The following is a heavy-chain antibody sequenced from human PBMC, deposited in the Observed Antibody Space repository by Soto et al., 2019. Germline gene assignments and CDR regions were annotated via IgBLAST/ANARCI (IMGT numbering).Heavy chain of an antibody. J-gene: IGHJ6*02. Sequence: GGSLRLSCAASGFTFDTYAMTWVRQAPGKGLGWVSAISGSGGSTYYGGSVKGRFTISRDNSKNTLYLEMNGLRGEDTAVYYCAKGRSAVYYGMDVWGRGTTVTVSS. CDR1: GFTFDTYA. CDR3: AKGRSAVYYGMDV. V-gene: IGHV3-23*01. CDR2: ISGSGGST. D-gene: IGHD6-13*01.